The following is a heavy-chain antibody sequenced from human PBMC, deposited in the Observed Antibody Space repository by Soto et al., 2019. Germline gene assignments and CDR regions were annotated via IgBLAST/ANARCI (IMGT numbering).Heavy chain of an antibody. V-gene: IGHV4-4*07. CDR3: VRDRYSGYDFWFDP. J-gene: IGHJ5*02. D-gene: IGHD5-12*01. CDR2: LYTSGSS. CDR1: GASISSFY. Sequence: SETLSLTCTVSGASISSFYWSWIRLSAGRGLEWIGRLYTSGSSDYNPSLKSRVTMSADTSKNQFFVKLTSVTAADTAVYYCVRDRYSGYDFWFDPRGQGTLVTVSS.